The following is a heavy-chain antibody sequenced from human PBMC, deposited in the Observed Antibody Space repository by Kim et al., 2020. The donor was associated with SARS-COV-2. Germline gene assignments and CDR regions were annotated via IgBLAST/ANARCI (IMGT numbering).Heavy chain of an antibody. D-gene: IGHD3-10*01. Sequence: GGSLRLSCAASGFTFGDYGMSWVRQAPGKGLEWVSAISGSGVSLSYADTVKGRSTISRDNFENTLYFQLDSLKDEDTAIYYCAKGLWLGELGGNDYWGQGTLVTVSS. J-gene: IGHJ4*02. CDR3: AKGLWLGELGGNDY. CDR1: GFTFGDYG. V-gene: IGHV3-23*01. CDR2: ISGSGVSL.